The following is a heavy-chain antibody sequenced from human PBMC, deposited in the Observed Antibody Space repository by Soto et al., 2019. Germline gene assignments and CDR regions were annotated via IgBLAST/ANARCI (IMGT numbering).Heavy chain of an antibody. J-gene: IGHJ4*02. CDR2: ITSSSGGT. D-gene: IGHD2-15*01. Sequence: HPGGSLRLSCAASGFIFSNYAMSWVRQAPGKGLEWVSGITSSSGGTHYADSVKGRFTISRDNSKNTLYLQMNSLRVEDTAVYYCAKDRCSGGNCYSDFDYWGQGTLVTVSS. CDR1: GFIFSNYA. V-gene: IGHV3-23*01. CDR3: AKDRCSGGNCYSDFDY.